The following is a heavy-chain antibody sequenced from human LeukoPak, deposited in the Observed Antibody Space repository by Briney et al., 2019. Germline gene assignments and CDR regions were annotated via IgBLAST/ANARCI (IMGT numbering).Heavy chain of an antibody. CDR2: ISYDGSNK. CDR1: GFTFSSYG. Sequence: PGGSLRLSCAASGFTFSSYGMHWVRQAPGKGLEWVAVISYDGSNKYYADSVKGRFTISRDNSKNTLYLQMNSLRAEDTAVYYCANLPKTSYFDYWGQGTLVTVSS. CDR3: ANLPKTSYFDY. V-gene: IGHV3-30*18. J-gene: IGHJ4*02.